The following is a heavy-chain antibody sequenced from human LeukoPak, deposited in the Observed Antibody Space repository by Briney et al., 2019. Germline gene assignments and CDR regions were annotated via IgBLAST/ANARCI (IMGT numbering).Heavy chain of an antibody. CDR2: INPNSGGT. D-gene: IGHD3-22*01. Sequence: VASVKVSCKASGYTFTGYYMHWVRQAPGQGLEWMGWINPNSGGTNYAQKFQGRVTMTRDTSISTAYMELSRLRSDDTAVYYCARDRPVYYYDSSVVSNYWGQGTLVTVSS. CDR3: ARDRPVYYYDSSVVSNY. CDR1: GYTFTGYY. V-gene: IGHV1-2*02. J-gene: IGHJ4*02.